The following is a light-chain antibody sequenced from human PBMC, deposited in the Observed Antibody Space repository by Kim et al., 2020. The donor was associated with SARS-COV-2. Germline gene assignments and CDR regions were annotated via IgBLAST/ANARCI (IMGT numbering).Light chain of an antibody. CDR1: QDIKNN. J-gene: IGKJ5*01. V-gene: IGKV1-16*02. CDR3: QQYQSYPVT. CDR2: AAS. Sequence: ASVGDRGNMTCRASQDIKNNFVWFQQKPGKAPRSLIYAASSLQSGVPSKFSGSGSGTDFTLTISSLQPEDFATYYCQQYQSYPVTFGQGTRREIK.